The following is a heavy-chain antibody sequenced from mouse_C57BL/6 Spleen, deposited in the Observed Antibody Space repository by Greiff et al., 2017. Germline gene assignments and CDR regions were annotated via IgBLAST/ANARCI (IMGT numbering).Heavy chain of an antibody. CDR2: ISYDGSN. CDR1: GYSITSGYY. J-gene: IGHJ4*01. V-gene: IGHV3-6*01. Sequence: EVKLMESGPGLVKPSQSLSLTCSVTGYSITSGYYWNWIRQFPGNKLEWMGYISYDGSNNYNPSLKNRISITRDTSKNQFFLKLNSVTTEDTATYYCARGAYGIAMDYWGQGTSVTVSS. CDR3: ARGAYGIAMDY. D-gene: IGHD1-1*01.